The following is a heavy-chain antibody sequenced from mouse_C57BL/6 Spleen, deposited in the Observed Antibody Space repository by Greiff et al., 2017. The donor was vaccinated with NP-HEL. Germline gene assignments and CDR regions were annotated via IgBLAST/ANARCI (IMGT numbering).Heavy chain of an antibody. Sequence: VQLQQPGAELVKPGASVKLSCKASGYTFTSYWMQWVKQRPGQGLEWIGEIDPSDSYTNYNQKFKGKATLTVDTSSSTAYMQLSSLPSEDSAVYYCARGDGQLRGAYWGQGTLVTVSA. D-gene: IGHD1-1*01. V-gene: IGHV1-50*01. CDR1: GYTFTSYW. CDR3: ARGDGQLRGAY. J-gene: IGHJ3*01. CDR2: IDPSDSYT.